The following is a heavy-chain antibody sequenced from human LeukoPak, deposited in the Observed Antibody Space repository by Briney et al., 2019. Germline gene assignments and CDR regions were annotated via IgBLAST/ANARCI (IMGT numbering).Heavy chain of an antibody. J-gene: IGHJ4*02. CDR1: GFTFTSYS. Sequence: GVSLRLSCAASGFTFTSYSMNWVRQAPGKGLEWVSSISSSSSYIYYADSVKGRFTISRDNAKNSLYLQMNSLRAEDTAVYYCARDLYGDYAGDYWGQGTLVTVSS. V-gene: IGHV3-21*01. CDR2: ISSSSSYI. D-gene: IGHD4-17*01. CDR3: ARDLYGDYAGDY.